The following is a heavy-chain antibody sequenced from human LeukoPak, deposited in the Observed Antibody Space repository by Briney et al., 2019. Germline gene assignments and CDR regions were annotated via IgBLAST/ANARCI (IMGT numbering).Heavy chain of an antibody. D-gene: IGHD5-12*01. J-gene: IGHJ5*02. Sequence: ASVKVSCKASGYTFTGYYMHWVRQAPGQGLEWMGWINPNSGGTNYAQKFQGRVTMTRDTSISTAYMELSGLRSDDTAVYYCARDSLGYSGYDYWFDPWGQGTLVTVSS. CDR2: INPNSGGT. CDR3: ARDSLGYSGYDYWFDP. CDR1: GYTFTGYY. V-gene: IGHV1-2*02.